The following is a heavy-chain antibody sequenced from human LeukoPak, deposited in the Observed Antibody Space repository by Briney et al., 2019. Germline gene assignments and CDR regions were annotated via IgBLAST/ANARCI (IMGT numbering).Heavy chain of an antibody. Sequence: ASETLSLTCTASGGSITSYHYSWIRQPPGKGLEWIGYIYYSGSTNYNPSLKSRVTISVDTSKNQFSLKLSSVTAADTAVYYCARGGSGTYYHYWGQGTLVTVSS. V-gene: IGHV4-59*01. CDR2: IYYSGST. CDR1: GGSITSYH. D-gene: IGHD1-26*01. J-gene: IGHJ4*02. CDR3: ARGGSGTYYHY.